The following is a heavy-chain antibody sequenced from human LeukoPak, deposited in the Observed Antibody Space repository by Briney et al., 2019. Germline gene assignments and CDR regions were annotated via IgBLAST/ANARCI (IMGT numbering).Heavy chain of an antibody. CDR1: GFIFSSYA. D-gene: IGHD1-26*01. J-gene: IGHJ4*02. Sequence: PGRSLRLSCAASGFIFSSYAMHWVRQGPGKGLEWVAAIWHDGYNKYYADSVKGRFTISRDNSKNTLYLQMNSLRAEDTAVYYCARAPTSYYYFDYWGQGTLVTVSS. CDR2: IWHDGYNK. CDR3: ARAPTSYYYFDY. V-gene: IGHV3-33*01.